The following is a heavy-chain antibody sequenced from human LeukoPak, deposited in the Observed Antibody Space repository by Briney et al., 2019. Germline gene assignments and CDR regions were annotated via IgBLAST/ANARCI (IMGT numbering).Heavy chain of an antibody. Sequence: SETLSLTCTVSGGSISSYYWSWIRQPPGKGLEWIGYIYYSGSTNYNPSLKSRVTISVDTSKNQFSLKLSSVTAADTAVYYCARYQDDSSGYCFFDYWGQGTLVTVSS. D-gene: IGHD3-22*01. J-gene: IGHJ4*02. CDR1: GGSISSYY. CDR3: ARYQDDSSGYCFFDY. CDR2: IYYSGST. V-gene: IGHV4-59*08.